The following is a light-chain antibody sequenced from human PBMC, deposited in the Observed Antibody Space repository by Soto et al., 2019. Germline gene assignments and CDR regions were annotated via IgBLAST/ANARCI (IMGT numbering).Light chain of an antibody. Sequence: EIVLTQSPATLSSFPGDRVTLSCRASQYINTRLAWYQHRPGQAPRLLICGAPSRATGIPDRFSGSGSGTDFTLTISRLEPEDFAVYYCQQYGSSPITFGQGTRLEI. J-gene: IGKJ5*01. CDR1: QYINTR. V-gene: IGKV3-20*01. CDR2: GAP. CDR3: QQYGSSPIT.